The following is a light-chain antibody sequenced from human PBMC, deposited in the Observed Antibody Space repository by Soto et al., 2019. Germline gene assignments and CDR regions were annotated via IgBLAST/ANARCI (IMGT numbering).Light chain of an antibody. J-gene: IGKJ1*01. CDR1: KSYXSW. Sequence: DRVTIAYRASKSYXSWXAWXXQXPXXXPXXRVYDGANVKSGGPSRFSGSGCGTEFTLTINFLQPDESATYYCQKYNTFWTFGQGTKVDIK. CDR3: QKYNTFWT. V-gene: IGKV1-5*01. CDR2: DGA.